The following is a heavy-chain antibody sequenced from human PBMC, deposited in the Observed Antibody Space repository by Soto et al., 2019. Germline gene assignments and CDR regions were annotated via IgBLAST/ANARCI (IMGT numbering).Heavy chain of an antibody. CDR1: GFIFSDYY. J-gene: IGHJ4*01. Sequence: GGSLRLSCAASGFIFSDYYLSWVRQAPGKGLEWVSVIYSGGKTDHADSVKGRFTTSRDNSKNTLYLQMNGLRAEDTAIYYCARVPVREEGYFDLWGHGTQVTVSS. CDR2: IYSGGKT. V-gene: IGHV3-53*01. D-gene: IGHD4-17*01. CDR3: ARVPVREEGYFDL.